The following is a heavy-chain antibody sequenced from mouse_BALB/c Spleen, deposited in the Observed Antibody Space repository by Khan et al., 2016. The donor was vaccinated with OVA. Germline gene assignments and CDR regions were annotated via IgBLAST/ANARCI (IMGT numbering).Heavy chain of an antibody. CDR3: AIVDSVKVDS. CDR2: IFPGNGNI. D-gene: IGHD1-3*01. CDR1: GYSFTNYD. J-gene: IGHJ2*01. V-gene: IGHV1-75*01. Sequence: VQLQQSGTELLKPGTSVKLSCKASGYSFTNYDINWVRQRPEQGLEWIGWIFPGNGNIQYNEKFTDKATLTIDKSSSTAYMRLSRLTYEDSGVYFCAIVDSVKVDSWGQGTILTVSS.